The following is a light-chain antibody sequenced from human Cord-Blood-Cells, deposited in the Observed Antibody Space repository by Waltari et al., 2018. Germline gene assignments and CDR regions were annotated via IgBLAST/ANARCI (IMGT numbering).Light chain of an antibody. J-gene: IGLJ1*01. CDR1: SSDVGGYNY. V-gene: IGLV2-14*01. CDR2: EVS. Sequence: QSALTQPASVSGSPGQSITISCTGTSSDVGGYNYVSWYQQHPGKAPKLMIYEVSNLLSGVANRFSCSKSGNTASLTISGLQAEDEADYYCSSYTSSSTLVFGTGTKVTVL. CDR3: SSYTSSSTLV.